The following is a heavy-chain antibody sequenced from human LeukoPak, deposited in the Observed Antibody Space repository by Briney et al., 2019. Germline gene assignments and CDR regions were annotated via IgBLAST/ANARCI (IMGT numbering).Heavy chain of an antibody. CDR3: ARDNYCSSTDCYNFDY. J-gene: IGHJ4*02. Sequence: AGGSLRLSCAASGFTFTNYPMHWVRQAPGKGLEWVAVIWYDGSNKYYEDSVKGRFTISRDTSTNTLYLQMNSLRVDDTAVYYCARDNYCSSTDCYNFDYWGQGTLVTVSS. D-gene: IGHD2-2*02. CDR1: GFTFTNYP. V-gene: IGHV3-33*01. CDR2: IWYDGSNK.